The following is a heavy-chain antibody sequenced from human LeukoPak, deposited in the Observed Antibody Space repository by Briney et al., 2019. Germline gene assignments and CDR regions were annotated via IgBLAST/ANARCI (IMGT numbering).Heavy chain of an antibody. CDR1: GFTFSNAW. D-gene: IGHD6-13*01. CDR2: IKSKTGGGTT. Sequence: GGSLRLSCAASGFTFSNAWMSWVRQAPGKGLEWVGRIKSKTGGGTTDYAAPVKGRFTISRDDSKNTLYLQMNSLRAEDTAVYYCARDLGSSSWYGRSNFDYWGQGTLVTVSS. J-gene: IGHJ4*02. V-gene: IGHV3-15*01. CDR3: ARDLGSSSWYGRSNFDY.